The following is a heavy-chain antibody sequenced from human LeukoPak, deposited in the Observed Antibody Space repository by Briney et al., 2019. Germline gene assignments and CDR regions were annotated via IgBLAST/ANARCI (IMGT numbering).Heavy chain of an antibody. CDR2: IAADGGVK. J-gene: IGHJ4*02. D-gene: IGHD6-19*01. Sequence: GGSLRLSCVTSTFTFNNHGMHWVRQAPGKGLEWVAVIAADGGVKHYTYSVKGRFVLSRDDSKNTVYLEMNNVKVEDTAVYYCAREATWGQWYFDQWGKGIPVIVSS. CDR3: AREATWGQWYFDQ. V-gene: IGHV3-30*03. CDR1: TFTFNNHG.